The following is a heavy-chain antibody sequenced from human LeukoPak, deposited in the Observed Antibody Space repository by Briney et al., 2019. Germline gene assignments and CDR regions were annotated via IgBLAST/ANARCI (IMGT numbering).Heavy chain of an antibody. Sequence: PGGSLRLSCAASGFTFSSYWMSWVRQAPGKGLEWVANIKQDGSEKYYVDSVKGRFTISRDNAKNSLYLQMNSLRAEDTAVYYCARGVGGIAAAGRPPYNWFDPWGQGTLVTVSS. CDR1: GFTFSSYW. CDR2: IKQDGSEK. D-gene: IGHD6-13*01. CDR3: ARGVGGIAAAGRPPYNWFDP. J-gene: IGHJ5*02. V-gene: IGHV3-7*01.